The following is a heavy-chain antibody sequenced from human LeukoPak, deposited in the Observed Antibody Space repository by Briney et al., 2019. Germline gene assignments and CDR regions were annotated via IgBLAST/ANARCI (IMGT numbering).Heavy chain of an antibody. CDR3: AGTTGYYFEY. J-gene: IGHJ4*02. Sequence: ASVRFLCKACGYTLNGYYTYWVRQAPGQGLEWMGWINPNSGGTNYAQKFQGRVTMTRDTSISSAYMELSRLTSDDTAVYYCAGTTGYYFEYWGQGILVTVSS. V-gene: IGHV1-2*02. CDR2: INPNSGGT. D-gene: IGHD3-9*01. CDR1: GYTLNGYY.